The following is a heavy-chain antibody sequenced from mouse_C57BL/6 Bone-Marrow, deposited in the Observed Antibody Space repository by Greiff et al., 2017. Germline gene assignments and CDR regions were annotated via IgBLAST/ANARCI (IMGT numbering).Heavy chain of an antibody. Sequence: VKLQESGPGLVQPSQSLSITCTVSGFSLTSYGVHWVRQSPGKGLEWLGVIWSGGSTDYNAAFISRLSISKDNSKSQVFFKMNSLQADDTAIYYCASLIYYGYFYAMDYWGQGTSVTVSS. CDR3: ASLIYYGYFYAMDY. J-gene: IGHJ4*01. CDR1: GFSLTSYG. CDR2: IWSGGST. V-gene: IGHV2-2*01. D-gene: IGHD2-2*01.